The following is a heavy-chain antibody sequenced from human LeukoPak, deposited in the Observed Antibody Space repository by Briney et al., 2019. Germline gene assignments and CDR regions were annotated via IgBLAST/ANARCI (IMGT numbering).Heavy chain of an antibody. J-gene: IGHJ4*02. CDR1: GGSFSGYY. Sequence: SETLSLTCAVYGGSFSGYYWSWIRQPPGKGLEWIGEINHSGSTNYNPSLKSRVTISVDTSKNQFSLKLSSVTAADTAVYYCARHGVAGTDRAGDYWGQGTLVTVSS. CDR2: INHSGST. CDR3: ARHGVAGTDRAGDY. V-gene: IGHV4-34*01. D-gene: IGHD6-19*01.